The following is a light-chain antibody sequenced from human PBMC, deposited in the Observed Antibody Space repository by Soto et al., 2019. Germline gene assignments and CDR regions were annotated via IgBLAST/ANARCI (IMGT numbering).Light chain of an antibody. Sequence: DGQLIKTPTPLSGSLGDRVTIPCRASQTISSWLAWYQQKPGKAPKLLIYKASTLKSGVPSRFSGSGSGTEFTLTISILQAEDVVRDCTPLSECLLNAFCQVTKL. J-gene: IGKJ1*01. V-gene: IGKV1-5*03. CDR1: QTISSW. CDR2: KAS. CDR3: PLSECLLNA.